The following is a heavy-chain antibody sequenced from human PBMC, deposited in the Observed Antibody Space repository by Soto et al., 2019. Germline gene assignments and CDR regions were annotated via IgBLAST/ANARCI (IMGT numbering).Heavy chain of an antibody. V-gene: IGHV1-18*03. CDR3: ARTPEQTAYYYDSSGYSYYFDY. CDR2: ISAYNGNT. Sequence: QVQLVQSGAEVKKPGASVKVSCKASGYTFTSYGISWVRQAPGQGLEWMGWISAYNGNTNYAQKLQGRVTMTTDTSTSTAYMELRSLRSDDMAVYYCARTPEQTAYYYDSSGYSYYFDYWGQGTLVTVSS. CDR1: GYTFTSYG. D-gene: IGHD3-22*01. J-gene: IGHJ4*02.